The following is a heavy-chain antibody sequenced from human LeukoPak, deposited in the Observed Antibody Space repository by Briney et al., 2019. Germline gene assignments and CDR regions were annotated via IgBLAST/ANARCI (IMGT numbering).Heavy chain of an antibody. V-gene: IGHV3-7*04. CDR1: GFNFSDSR. D-gene: IGHD2-21*01. Sequence: GGPLRLSCATSGFNFSDSRMTWVRQAPGKGLQWVANINRDGNEKHFLNSVEGRFTISRDNAKKSLYLLMNSLRPQDTAVYFCVRGDWYFESWGQGTLVTVSS. CDR2: INRDGNEK. J-gene: IGHJ4*02. CDR3: VRGDWYFES.